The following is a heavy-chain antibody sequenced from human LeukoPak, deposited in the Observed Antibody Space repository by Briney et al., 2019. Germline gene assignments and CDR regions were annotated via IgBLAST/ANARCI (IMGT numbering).Heavy chain of an antibody. CDR1: GFAFSDYY. CDR2: ISNSGSTI. J-gene: IGHJ4*02. V-gene: IGHV3-11*01. Sequence: PGGSLRLSCAASGFAFSDYYMSWIRQAPGKGLEWVSYISNSGSTIYYADSVKGRFTISRDNAKNSLYLQMNSLRAEDTAVYYCAKGLPATLLDYWGQGTLVTVSS. CDR3: AKGLPATLLDY. D-gene: IGHD2-2*01.